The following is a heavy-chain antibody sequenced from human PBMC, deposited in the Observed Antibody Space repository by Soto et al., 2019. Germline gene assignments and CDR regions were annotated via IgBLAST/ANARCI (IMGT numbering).Heavy chain of an antibody. CDR2: IYYSGST. J-gene: IGHJ3*02. V-gene: IGHV4-31*03. CDR1: GGSISSGGYY. Sequence: QVQLQESGPGLVKPSQTLSLTCTVSGGSISSGGYYWSWIRQHPGKGLEWIGYIYYSGSTYYSPSLKSRXXIXVXRSKNHFSLNLSSVTAADTAVYYCAREKLGKNAFDIWGQGTMVTVSS. CDR3: AREKLGKNAFDI.